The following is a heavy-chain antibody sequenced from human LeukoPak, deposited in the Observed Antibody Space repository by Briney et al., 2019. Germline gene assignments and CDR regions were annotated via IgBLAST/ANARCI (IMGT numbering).Heavy chain of an antibody. V-gene: IGHV3-7*03. D-gene: IGHD6-13*01. CDR1: GFTFSSYW. J-gene: IGHJ6*03. Sequence: GGSLRLSCAASGFTFSSYWMSWVRQAPGKGLEWVANIKQDGSEKYYVDSVKGRFTISRDNAKNSLYLQMNSLRAEDTALYYCAKGGAAAGNYYMDVWGKGTTVTVSS. CDR2: IKQDGSEK. CDR3: AKGGAAAGNYYMDV.